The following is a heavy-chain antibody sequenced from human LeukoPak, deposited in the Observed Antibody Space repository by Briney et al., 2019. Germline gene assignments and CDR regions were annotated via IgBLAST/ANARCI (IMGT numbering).Heavy chain of an antibody. CDR3: ASGCGGDRYSEFDY. CDR2: ISAYNGNT. D-gene: IGHD2-21*01. Sequence: GASVKVSCKASGYTFTSYGISWVRQAPGQGLEWMGWISAYNGNTNYAQKLQGRVTMTTDTSTSTAYVELRSLRSDDTAVYYCASGCGGDRYSEFDYWGQGTLVTVSS. V-gene: IGHV1-18*01. J-gene: IGHJ4*02. CDR1: GYTFTSYG.